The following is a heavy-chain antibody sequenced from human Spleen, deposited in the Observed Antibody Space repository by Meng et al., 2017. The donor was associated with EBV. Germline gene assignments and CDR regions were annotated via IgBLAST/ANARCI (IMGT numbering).Heavy chain of an antibody. CDR1: GYTFTTYY. CDR2: INPSGGST. V-gene: IGHV1-46*01. CDR3: ARDYGGNSGGDF. D-gene: IGHD4-23*01. Sequence: QVQLVQAGGEVKKPGASVKVSCKASGYTFTTYYIHWVRQAPGQGLEWVGMINPSGGSTTYAQRFQGRVTMTRDTSTSTVYMELSSLTSEDTAVYYCARDYGGNSGGDFWGQGTLVTVSS. J-gene: IGHJ4*02.